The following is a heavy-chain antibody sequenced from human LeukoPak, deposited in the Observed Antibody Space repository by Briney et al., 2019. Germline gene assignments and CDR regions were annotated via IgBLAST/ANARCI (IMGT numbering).Heavy chain of an antibody. CDR2: LSGSGGAT. CDR1: GLTFSNYA. D-gene: IGHD3-10*01. CDR3: AKDRTPYSRSGGYYLGAFDI. Sequence: AESLTLTCAASGLTFSNYAMTWVRLPPGKGLEWVSSLSGSGGATWYAGSVKGRFTISRDNSKNTLYLRMNSLRAEDTAVYYCAKDRTPYSRSGGYYLGAFDIWGHGTLVTVSS. J-gene: IGHJ3*02. V-gene: IGHV3-23*01.